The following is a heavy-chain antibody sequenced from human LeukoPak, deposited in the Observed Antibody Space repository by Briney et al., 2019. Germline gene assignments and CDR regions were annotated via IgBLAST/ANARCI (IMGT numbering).Heavy chain of an antibody. CDR1: GGSISSGGYY. CDR3: ARLAPYYYDSSGNFDY. V-gene: IGHV4-31*03. D-gene: IGHD3-22*01. Sequence: PSQTLSLTCTVSGGSISSGGYYWSWIRQHPGKGLEWIGYIYYSGSTNYNPSLKSRVTISVDTSKNQFSLKLSSVTAADTAVYYCARLAPYYYDSSGNFDYWGQGTLVTVSS. CDR2: IYYSGST. J-gene: IGHJ4*02.